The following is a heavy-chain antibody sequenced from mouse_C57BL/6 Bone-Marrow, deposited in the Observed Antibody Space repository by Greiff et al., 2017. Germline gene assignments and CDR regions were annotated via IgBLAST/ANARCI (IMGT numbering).Heavy chain of an antibody. CDR1: GYTFTSYG. CDR3: ARSGDYDGFAY. J-gene: IGHJ3*01. CDR2: IYPRSGNT. Sequence: QVQLQQSGAELARPGASVKLSCKASGYTFTSYGISWVKQRTGQGLEWIGEIYPRSGNTYYNEKIKGKATLTADKSSSTASMELRSLTSEDSAGYFFARSGDYDGFAYWGQGTLVTVSA. V-gene: IGHV1-81*01. D-gene: IGHD2-4*01.